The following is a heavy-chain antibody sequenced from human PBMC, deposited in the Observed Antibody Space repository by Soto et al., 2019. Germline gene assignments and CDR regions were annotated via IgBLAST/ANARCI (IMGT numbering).Heavy chain of an antibody. CDR1: GGPFSSYH. V-gene: IGHV1-69*08. D-gene: IGHD2-2*01. J-gene: IGHJ5*02. CDR2: IIPILGRA. CDR3: AKVGGTTSSYWFDP. Sequence: QVQLVQSGAEVKKPGSSVKLSCKASGGPFSSYHISWVRQAPGQGLEWVGRIIPILGRANNAQHFQGRVTITADTSTNTAYMELSSLTSEDTAVYYCAKVGGTTSSYWFDPWSHGTLVTVSS.